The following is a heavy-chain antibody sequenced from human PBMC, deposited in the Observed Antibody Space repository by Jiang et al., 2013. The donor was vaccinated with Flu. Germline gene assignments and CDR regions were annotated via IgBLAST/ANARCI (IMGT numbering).Heavy chain of an antibody. J-gene: IGHJ5*02. D-gene: IGHD2-21*02. CDR2: IYFTGRV. V-gene: IGHV4-61*01. CDR3: ARAREDCGGDCPLGWFDP. CDR1: GDSVYSGSYY. Sequence: LLKPSETLSLTCTVSGDSVYSGSYYWSWIRQPPGRGLEWIGHIYFTGRVKYNPSLKSRVTISLDTSKNEFSLKVNSVTAADTAVYYCARAREDCGGDCPLGWFDPWGQGTLVTV.